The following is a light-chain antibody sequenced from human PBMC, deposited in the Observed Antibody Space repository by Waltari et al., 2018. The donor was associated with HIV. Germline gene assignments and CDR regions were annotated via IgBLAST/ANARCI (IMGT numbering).Light chain of an antibody. V-gene: IGLV1-44*01. CDR3: ASWDDKLDGWV. CDR2: NND. CDR1: YSNSGSNT. J-gene: IGLJ3*02. Sequence: QSLLPQPPSASGTPGQRVTIPCSGSYSNSGSNTVNWHQQLPGSAPRALIYNNDQRPSGVPDRFSGSKSGTSASLAISGLQSEDQGDYYCASWDDKLDGWVFGGGTRLSVL.